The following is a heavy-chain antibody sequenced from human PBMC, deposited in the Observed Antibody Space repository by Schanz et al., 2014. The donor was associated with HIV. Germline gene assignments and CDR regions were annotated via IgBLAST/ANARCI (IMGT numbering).Heavy chain of an antibody. Sequence: QVQLVESGGGVVQPGRSLRLSCAVSGFTFSNYAMHWVRQAPGKGLEWVAVISYDGSSKYYADSVKGRFTISRDNSKNTLYLQMNSLRAEDTAVYYCARVANWDYYGMDVWGRGTTVTVSS. CDR1: GFTFSNYA. CDR3: ARVANWDYYGMDV. V-gene: IGHV3-30*04. J-gene: IGHJ6*02. CDR2: ISYDGSSK. D-gene: IGHD3-16*01.